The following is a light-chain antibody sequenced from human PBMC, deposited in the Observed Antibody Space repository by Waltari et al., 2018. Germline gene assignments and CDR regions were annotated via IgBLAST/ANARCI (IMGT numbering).Light chain of an antibody. CDR3: QQRSTWPLT. CDR1: QNVNNY. Sequence: DIVLTQSPATLSLSPGDRATLSCRASQNVNNYLAWFQQKPGQAPRLLIYDVSTRATGIPSRFTGSGSRTDFTLSISSVEPEDVAVYYCQQRSTWPLTFGGGTKVEIK. CDR2: DVS. J-gene: IGKJ4*01. V-gene: IGKV3-11*01.